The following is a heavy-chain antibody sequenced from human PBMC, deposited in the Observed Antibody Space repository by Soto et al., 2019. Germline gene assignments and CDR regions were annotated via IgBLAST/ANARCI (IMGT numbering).Heavy chain of an antibody. CDR1: GDSFRSYA. CDR2: IIPILTTA. Sequence: QVQVVQSGAEVQQPGSSVKVSCKVSGDSFRSYAISWVRQAPGQGLEWMGGIIPILTTAKYAQKFQDRVTITADESTRTAYMEMYSLTSEDRAVYYCARKAGGGYYYILDFWGQGTLVTVSS. J-gene: IGHJ4*02. D-gene: IGHD2-8*02. CDR3: ARKAGGGYYYILDF. V-gene: IGHV1-69*01.